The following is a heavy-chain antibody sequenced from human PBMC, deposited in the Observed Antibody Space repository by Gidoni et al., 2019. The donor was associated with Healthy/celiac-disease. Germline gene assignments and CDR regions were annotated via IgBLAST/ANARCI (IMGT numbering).Heavy chain of an antibody. CDR2: ISYDGSNK. CDR1: GFTFSSYG. D-gene: IGHD3-10*01. V-gene: IGHV3-30*18. Sequence: QVQLVESGGGVVQPGRSLRLSCAASGFTFSSYGMHWVRQAPGKGLEWVAVISYDGSNKYYADSLKGRFTISRDNSKNTLYLQMNSLRAEDTAVYFCAKTDGSGEAYYYGMDVWGQGTTVTVSS. CDR3: AKTDGSGEAYYYGMDV. J-gene: IGHJ6*02.